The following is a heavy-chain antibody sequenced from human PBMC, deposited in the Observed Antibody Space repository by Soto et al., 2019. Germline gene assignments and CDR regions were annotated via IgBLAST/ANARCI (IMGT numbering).Heavy chain of an antibody. CDR2: IYYSGST. V-gene: IGHV4-39*01. D-gene: IGHD6-13*01. CDR3: ATDAGYSSSWYTPIYYYYYGMDV. J-gene: IGHJ6*02. CDR1: GGSISSSSYY. Sequence: PSETLSLTCTVSGGSISSSSYYWGWIRQPPGKGLEWIGSIYYSGSTYYNPSLKSRVTISVDTSKNQFSLKLSSVTAADTAVYYCATDAGYSSSWYTPIYYYYYGMDVWGQGTTVTVSS.